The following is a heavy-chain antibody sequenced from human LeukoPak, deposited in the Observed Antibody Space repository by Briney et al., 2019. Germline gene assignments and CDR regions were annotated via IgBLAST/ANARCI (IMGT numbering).Heavy chain of an antibody. V-gene: IGHV3-53*01. Sequence: GGSLRLSCAASGFTVSSNYMSWVRQAPGKGLEWVSVIYSGGSTYYADSVKGRFTISRDNSKNTLYLQMNSLRAEDTAVYYCARDWYYYDSSGYYPTSDAFDIWGQGTMVTVSS. CDR2: IYSGGST. CDR3: ARDWYYYDSSGYYPTSDAFDI. CDR1: GFTVSSNY. D-gene: IGHD3-22*01. J-gene: IGHJ3*02.